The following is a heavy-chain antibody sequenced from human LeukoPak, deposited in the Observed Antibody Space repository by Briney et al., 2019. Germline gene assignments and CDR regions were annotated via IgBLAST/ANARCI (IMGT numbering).Heavy chain of an antibody. D-gene: IGHD3/OR15-3a*01. J-gene: IGHJ4*02. Sequence: GGSLRLSCAASGFTVSSNYMSWVRQAPGKGLEWVSVIYSGGSIYYADSVKGRFTISRDNSKNTLYLQMNSLRAEDTAVYYCARDPSRGLYYFDHWGQGTLVTVSS. CDR3: ARDPSRGLYYFDH. CDR2: IYSGGSI. V-gene: IGHV3-53*01. CDR1: GFTVSSNY.